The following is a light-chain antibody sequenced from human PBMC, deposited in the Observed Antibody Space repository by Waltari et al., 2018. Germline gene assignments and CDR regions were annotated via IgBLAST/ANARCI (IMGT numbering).Light chain of an antibody. V-gene: IGLV3-10*01. Sequence: SYELTQPPSVSVSPGQTARITCSGDALPKNYVYWYQQKSGQAPVLVIYEDTERPAGLPEGFSGSSSGTMATLTISGAQVEDEADYYCYSGDDSGNQEVFGGGTKLTVL. CDR3: YSGDDSGNQEV. CDR2: EDT. CDR1: ALPKNY. J-gene: IGLJ2*01.